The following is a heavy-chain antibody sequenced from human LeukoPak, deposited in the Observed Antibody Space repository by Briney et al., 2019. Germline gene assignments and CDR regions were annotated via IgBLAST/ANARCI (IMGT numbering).Heavy chain of an antibody. V-gene: IGHV1-69*04. Sequence: ASVKVSCKASGGTFSSYAISWVRQAPGQGLEWMGRIVPILGIANYAQKFQGRVTITADKSTSTAYMELSSLRSEDTAVYYCARPSSGYDSSLDYWGQGTLVTVSS. CDR2: IVPILGIA. CDR1: GGTFSSYA. D-gene: IGHD5-12*01. CDR3: ARPSSGYDSSLDY. J-gene: IGHJ4*02.